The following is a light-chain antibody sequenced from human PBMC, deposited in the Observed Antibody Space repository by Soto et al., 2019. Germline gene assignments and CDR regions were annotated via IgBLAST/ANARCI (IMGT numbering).Light chain of an antibody. CDR3: QQGNSFPIA. Sequence: DIQMTQSPSSVSASIGDTVIITCRASQGVSSWLAWYQQKPGKAPKLLIYTTSTLENEVPSRFGGSGSGTDFTLTISNLQPEDSATYYCQQGNSFPIAFGQGTRLEVK. V-gene: IGKV1D-12*01. CDR1: QGVSSW. CDR2: TTS. J-gene: IGKJ5*01.